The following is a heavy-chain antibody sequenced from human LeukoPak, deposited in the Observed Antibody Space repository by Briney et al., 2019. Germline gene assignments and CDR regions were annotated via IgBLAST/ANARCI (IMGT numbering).Heavy chain of an antibody. CDR3: AREGAAAGYNWFDP. Sequence: ASVKVSCKASGYTFTCYYMHWVRQAPGQGVEGMGWINPNTAATNYAQKFQGTLTMTRATSISTAYMELSRLRSDDTAVYYCAREGAAAGYNWFDPWGQGTLVTVSS. CDR1: GYTFTCYY. D-gene: IGHD6-13*01. V-gene: IGHV1-2*02. J-gene: IGHJ5*02. CDR2: INPNTAAT.